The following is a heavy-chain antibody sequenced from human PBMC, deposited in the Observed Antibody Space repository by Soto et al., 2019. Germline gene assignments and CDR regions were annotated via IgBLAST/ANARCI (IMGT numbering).Heavy chain of an antibody. CDR1: GFTVSSNH. J-gene: IGHJ4*02. D-gene: IGHD3-16*01. Sequence: EVQLVETGGGLIQPGGSLRLSCAASGFTVSSNHMSWVRQAPGKGLEWVSVIYSSGNTYNADSVKGRLTISRDNSKNTVYLQMNSLRAEDTAVYYCARGGGVRGFDYWGPGTLVTVSS. CDR3: ARGGGVRGFDY. CDR2: IYSSGNT. V-gene: IGHV3-53*02.